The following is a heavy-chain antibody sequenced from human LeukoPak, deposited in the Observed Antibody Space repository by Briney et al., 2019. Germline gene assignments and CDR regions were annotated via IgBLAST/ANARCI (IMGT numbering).Heavy chain of an antibody. Sequence: TSETLSLTCAVSGGSISSSNWWSWVRQPPGKGLEWIGEIYDSGRTNYNPSLKSRVSISVDKSKNHFSLKLSSVTAADTAVYYCARRLSSTCYYPTGWGQGTLVTVSS. V-gene: IGHV4-4*02. CDR3: ARRLSSTCYYPTG. CDR2: IYDSGRT. D-gene: IGHD2-2*01. CDR1: GGSISSSNW. J-gene: IGHJ4*02.